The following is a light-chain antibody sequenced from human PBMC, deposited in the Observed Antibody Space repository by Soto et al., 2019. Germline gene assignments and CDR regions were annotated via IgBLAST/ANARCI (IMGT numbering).Light chain of an antibody. CDR3: QQYDNLLLT. CDR2: DAS. Sequence: DIQMTQSPSSLSASVGDRVTITCQARQNISNYLNWYQQKPGKAPKLLIYDASNLETGVPSRFSGSGSGTDFTFTISSLQPEDNATYDCQQYDNLLLTFGGGTKVEIK. CDR1: QNISNY. J-gene: IGKJ4*01. V-gene: IGKV1-33*01.